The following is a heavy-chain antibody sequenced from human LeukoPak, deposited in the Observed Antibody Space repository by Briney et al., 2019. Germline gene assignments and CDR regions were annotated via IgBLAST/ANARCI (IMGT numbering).Heavy chain of an antibody. CDR1: GFTFSSFS. J-gene: IGHJ4*02. CDR3: AKELERTLLEY. D-gene: IGHD1-1*01. Sequence: PGGSLRLSCAVSGFTFSSFSMHWVRQAPGKGLGWVAVISYDGGNKYYADSVKGRFTISRDNSKNTLYLQMKSLRAEDTAVYCCAKELERTLLEYWGQGTLVTVSS. CDR2: ISYDGGNK. V-gene: IGHV3-30-3*01.